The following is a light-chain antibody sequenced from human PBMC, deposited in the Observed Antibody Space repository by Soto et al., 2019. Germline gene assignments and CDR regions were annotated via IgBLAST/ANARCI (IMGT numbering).Light chain of an antibody. Sequence: EIVLTQSPATLSVSPGERAALSCRASQSVSSNLAWYQQKPGQPPRLLIFGASTRATGIPARFSGSGSEAEFTLTITSMQSEAFPLYYCQQYSVWHLTFGGGTKVDIK. V-gene: IGKV3D-15*01. CDR1: QSVSSN. J-gene: IGKJ4*01. CDR2: GAS. CDR3: QQYSVWHLT.